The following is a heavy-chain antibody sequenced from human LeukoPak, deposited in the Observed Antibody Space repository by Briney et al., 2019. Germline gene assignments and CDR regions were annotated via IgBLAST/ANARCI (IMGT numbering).Heavy chain of an antibody. CDR1: GGSINSSSYY. D-gene: IGHD3-10*01. CDR3: ARGRKTMVRGVISSSSLYYYSYYMDV. CDR2: IFYSGNT. Sequence: PSETLSLTCTVSGGSINSSSYYWGWIRQPPGKGLEWIGSIFYSGNTYDNPSLKSRVTISVDTSKNQFSLKLNSVTAADTAVYYCARGRKTMVRGVISSSSLYYYSYYMDVWGKGTTVTVSS. J-gene: IGHJ6*03. V-gene: IGHV4-39*01.